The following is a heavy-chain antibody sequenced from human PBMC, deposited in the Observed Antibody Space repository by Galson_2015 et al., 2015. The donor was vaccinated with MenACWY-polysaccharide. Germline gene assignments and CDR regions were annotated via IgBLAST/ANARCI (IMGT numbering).Heavy chain of an antibody. D-gene: IGHD2-2*01. CDR2: ISYDGTNK. V-gene: IGHV3-30-3*01. CDR1: GFTFSTYA. J-gene: IGHJ6*02. Sequence: SLRLSCAASGFTFSTYAIHWVRQAPGKGLDWVAIISYDGTNKYYADSVKDRFTISGDNSKNTMYLQMNSLSAEDTAAYYCARTYCSRTSCYGMDVWGQGTTVTVSS. CDR3: ARTYCSRTSCYGMDV.